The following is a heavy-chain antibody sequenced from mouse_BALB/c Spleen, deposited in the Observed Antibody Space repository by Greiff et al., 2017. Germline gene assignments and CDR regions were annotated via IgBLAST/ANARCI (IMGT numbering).Heavy chain of an antibody. Sequence: QVHVKQSGAELAKPGASVKMSCKASGYTFTSYWMHWVKQRPGQGLEWIGYINPSTGYTEYNQKFKDKATLTADKSSSTAYMQLSSLTSEDSAVYYCARVRALYDDYDGFAYWGQGTLVTVSA. D-gene: IGHD2-4*01. J-gene: IGHJ3*01. V-gene: IGHV1-7*01. CDR3: ARVRALYDDYDGFAY. CDR2: INPSTGYT. CDR1: GYTFTSYW.